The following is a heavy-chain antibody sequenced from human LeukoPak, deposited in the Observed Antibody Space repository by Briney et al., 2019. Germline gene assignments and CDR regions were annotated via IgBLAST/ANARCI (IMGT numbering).Heavy chain of an antibody. CDR1: GFNFRNHA. Sequence: GGSLRLSCAASGFNFRNHAMSWVRQAPGKGLEWVSVIYSGGSTYYADSVKGRFTISRDNSKNTLYLQMNSLRAEDTAVYYCARESRGAFDPWGQGTLVTVSS. J-gene: IGHJ5*02. D-gene: IGHD3-10*01. V-gene: IGHV3-53*01. CDR3: ARESRGAFDP. CDR2: IYSGGST.